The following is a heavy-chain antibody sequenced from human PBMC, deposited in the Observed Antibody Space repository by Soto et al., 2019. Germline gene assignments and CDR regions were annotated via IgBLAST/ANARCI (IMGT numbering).Heavy chain of an antibody. V-gene: IGHV1-69*02. J-gene: IGHJ2*01. CDR3: ARAIWHFRWYFDL. CDR2: IIPILGIA. Sequence: QVQLVQSRAEVKKPGSSVKVSCKASGGTFSSYTISWVRQAPGQGLEWMGRIIPILGIANYAQKFQGRVTITADKSTSTAYMELSSLRSEDTAVYYCARAIWHFRWYFDLWGRGTLVTVSS. D-gene: IGHD3-10*01. CDR1: GGTFSSYT.